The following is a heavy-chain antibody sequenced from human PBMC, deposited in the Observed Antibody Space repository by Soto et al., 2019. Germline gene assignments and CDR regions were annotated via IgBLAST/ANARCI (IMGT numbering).Heavy chain of an antibody. CDR1: GGSISSSSYY. V-gene: IGHV4-39*01. J-gene: IGHJ5*02. Sequence: NPSETLSLTCTVSGGSISSSSYYWGWIRQPPGKGLEWIGSIYYSGSTYYNPSLKSRVTISVDTSKNQFSLKLSSVTAADTAVYYCARPFYSIHHPLIAPAAHPIDPWGQGTLVTVSS. CDR3: ARPFYSIHHPLIAPAAHPIDP. CDR2: IYYSGST. D-gene: IGHD2-21*01.